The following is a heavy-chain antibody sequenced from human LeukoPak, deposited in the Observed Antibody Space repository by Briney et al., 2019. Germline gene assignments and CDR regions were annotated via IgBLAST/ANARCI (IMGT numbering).Heavy chain of an antibody. J-gene: IGHJ4*02. CDR3: ARGYGSGFAY. D-gene: IGHD3-10*01. CDR2: IVDDGNKK. V-gene: IGHV3-7*01. Sequence: PGGSLRLSCAASGFTFANYWMNWVRQAPGKGLEWVANIVDDGNKKNYVDSVKGRFTISRDNVKNSLYLQMNSLRVEDTAVYYCARGYGSGFAYWGQGTLVTVSS. CDR1: GFTFANYW.